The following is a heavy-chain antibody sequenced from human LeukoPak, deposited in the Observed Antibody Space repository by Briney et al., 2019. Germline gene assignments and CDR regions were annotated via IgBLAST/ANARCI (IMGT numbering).Heavy chain of an antibody. CDR1: GGSISSYY. CDR3: ARARDWNYVPFDY. CDR2: IYYSGST. V-gene: IGHV4-59*01. J-gene: IGHJ4*02. D-gene: IGHD1-7*01. Sequence: SETLSLTCTVSGGSISSYYWSWIRQPPGKGLEWNGYIYYSGSTNYNPSLKSRVTISVDTSKNQFSLKLSSVTAADTAVYYCARARDWNYVPFDYWGQGTLVTVSS.